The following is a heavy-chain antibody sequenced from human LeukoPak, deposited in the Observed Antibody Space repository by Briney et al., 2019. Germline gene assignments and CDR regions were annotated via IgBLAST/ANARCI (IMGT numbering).Heavy chain of an antibody. J-gene: IGHJ4*02. CDR2: ITYDGSTE. CDR3: AKDRGGYCSGGRCSASGIWDF. Sequence: AGRSLRLSCSASGFTFRTYGMHWVRQAPGKGLEWVAVITYDGSTEFYADSVKGRFTISRDNSKNTLYLQMNSLRAEDTAVYCCAKDRGGYCSGGRCSASGIWDFWGQGTLVTVSS. V-gene: IGHV3-30*18. D-gene: IGHD2-15*01. CDR1: GFTFRTYG.